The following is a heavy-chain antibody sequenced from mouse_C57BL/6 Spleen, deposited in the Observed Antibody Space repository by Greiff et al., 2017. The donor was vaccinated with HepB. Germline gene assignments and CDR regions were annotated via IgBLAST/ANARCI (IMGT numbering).Heavy chain of an antibody. D-gene: IGHD1-1*01. CDR3: ADYYGSSPGWFAY. Sequence: VQLQQPGAELVKPGASVKLSCKASGYTFTSYWMHWVKQRPGQGLEWIGMIHPNSGSTNYNEKFKSKATLTVDKSSSTAYMQLSSLTSEDSAVYYCADYYGSSPGWFAYWGQGTLVTVSA. J-gene: IGHJ3*01. CDR1: GYTFTSYW. CDR2: IHPNSGST. V-gene: IGHV1-64*01.